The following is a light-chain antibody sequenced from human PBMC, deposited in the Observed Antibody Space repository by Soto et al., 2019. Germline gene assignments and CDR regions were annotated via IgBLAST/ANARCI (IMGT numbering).Light chain of an antibody. CDR1: QGIGSA. CDR2: DAS. Sequence: AIQLTQSPSSLSASIGDRVTITCRARQGIGSALAWYQQAPGKPPKLLIFDASTLENGVPSRFSGGGSGTDFTLTISSLQPEDSATYYCLLFNTYPQAFGGGTKVDIK. CDR3: LLFNTYPQA. V-gene: IGKV1-13*02. J-gene: IGKJ4*01.